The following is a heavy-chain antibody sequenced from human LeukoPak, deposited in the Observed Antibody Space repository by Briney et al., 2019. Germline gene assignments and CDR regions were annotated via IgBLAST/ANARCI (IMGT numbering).Heavy chain of an antibody. V-gene: IGHV3-21*01. Sequence: GGSLRLSCAASGFTFTSFSFNWVRQAPGKGLEWVSSINTRSSYIWYADSVKGRFTISRDNAQNSLYLQMNSLRVGDTAVYYCVRELSGSGNVYYFDHWGQGTLVTVSS. CDR3: VRELSGSGNVYYFDH. CDR1: GFTFTSFS. CDR2: INTRSSYI. J-gene: IGHJ4*02. D-gene: IGHD6-19*01.